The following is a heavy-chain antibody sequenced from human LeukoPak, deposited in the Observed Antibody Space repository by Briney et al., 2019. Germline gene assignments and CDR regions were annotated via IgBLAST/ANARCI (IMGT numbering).Heavy chain of an antibody. CDR1: GFTFSSYA. Sequence: GGSLRLSCAASGFTFSSYAMHWVRQAPGKGLEWVAVISYDGSNKYYADSVKGRFTISRDNSKNTLYLQMNSLRAEDTAVYYCARGGSYRLGYYGMDVWGQGTTVIVSS. D-gene: IGHD3-16*02. CDR3: ARGGSYRLGYYGMDV. CDR2: ISYDGSNK. J-gene: IGHJ6*02. V-gene: IGHV3-30-3*01.